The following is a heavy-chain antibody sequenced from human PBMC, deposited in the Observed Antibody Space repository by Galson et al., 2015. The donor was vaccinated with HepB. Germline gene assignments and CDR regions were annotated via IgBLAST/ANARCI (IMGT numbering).Heavy chain of an antibody. CDR2: ISVYNGNR. Sequence: SGAEVKKPGESLKVSCKASGYSFTSYGISWVRQAPGQGLEWMGWISVYNGNRKYAQKLQGRVSMTTDTSTSTAYMELRSLRSDDTAVYYCARESWRRGDILAMIKPFDYWGQGTLVTVSS. CDR3: ARESWRRGDILAMIKPFDY. CDR1: GYSFTSYG. J-gene: IGHJ4*02. V-gene: IGHV1-18*04. D-gene: IGHD5-12*01.